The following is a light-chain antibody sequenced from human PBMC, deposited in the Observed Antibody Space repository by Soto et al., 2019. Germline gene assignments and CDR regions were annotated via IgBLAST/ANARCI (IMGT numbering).Light chain of an antibody. CDR1: QSISSW. J-gene: IGKJ1*01. CDR3: QQYNSYSRT. V-gene: IGKV1-5*01. Sequence: DIQITQSPSTLSASVGDRVTITFRASQSISSWLAWYQQKPGKAPKLLIYDASSLEGGVPSRFSGSGSGTEFTLTISSLQPDDFATYYCQQYNSYSRTFGQGTKVDNK. CDR2: DAS.